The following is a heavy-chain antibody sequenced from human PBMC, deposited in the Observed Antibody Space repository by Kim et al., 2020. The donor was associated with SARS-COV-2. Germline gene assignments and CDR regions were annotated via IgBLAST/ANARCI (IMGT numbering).Heavy chain of an antibody. J-gene: IGHJ4*02. Sequence: GGSLRLSCAASGFTFSSYGMHWVRQAPGKGLEWVAVISYDGSNKYYADSVKGRFTISRDNSKNTLYLQMNSLRAEDTAVYYCAKDRDHPEYSSSSSFDYWGQGTLVTVSS. CDR2: ISYDGSNK. CDR1: GFTFSSYG. CDR3: AKDRDHPEYSSSSSFDY. D-gene: IGHD6-6*01. V-gene: IGHV3-30*18.